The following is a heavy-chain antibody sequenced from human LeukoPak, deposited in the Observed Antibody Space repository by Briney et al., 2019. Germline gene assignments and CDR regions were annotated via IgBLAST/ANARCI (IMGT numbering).Heavy chain of an antibody. V-gene: IGHV3-7*03. CDR3: ATSTRGFDNSGYYYFDY. D-gene: IGHD3-22*01. CDR2: IKQDGSEK. J-gene: IGHJ4*02. Sequence: GGSLRLSCAASGFTFSSYWMSWVRQAPGKGLEWVANIKQDGSEKYYVDSVKGRFTISRDNAKNSLYLQMNSLRAEDTALYHCATSTRGFDNSGYYYFDYWGQGTLVTVSS. CDR1: GFTFSSYW.